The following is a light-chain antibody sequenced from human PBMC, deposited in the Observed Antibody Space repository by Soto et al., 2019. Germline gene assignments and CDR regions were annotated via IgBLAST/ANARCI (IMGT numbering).Light chain of an antibody. J-gene: IGKJ3*01. V-gene: IGKV4-1*01. CDR3: QQYYSSSIFT. Sequence: IVMTQSPDSLAVSLGERATINCKSSQSVLYSSNNKNYLAWYQQKPRQPPKLLIYWASTRESGLPVRSSSSRPGKDFTLNISSGQGEDGAVYSGQQYYSSSIFTYGPETKGDIK. CDR2: WAS. CDR1: QSVLYSSNNKNY.